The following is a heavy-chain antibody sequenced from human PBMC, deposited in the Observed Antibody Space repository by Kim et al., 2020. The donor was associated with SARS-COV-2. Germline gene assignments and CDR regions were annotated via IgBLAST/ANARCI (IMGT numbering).Heavy chain of an antibody. J-gene: IGHJ5*02. D-gene: IGHD2-2*01. V-gene: IGHV3-21*01. CDR3: PLPSTTFYQSSFDP. CDR2: IHLGISYI. CDR1: GFTFSSYS. Sequence: GGSLRLSCAASGFTFSSYSMNWVRQAPGLALQCLSSIHLGISYIYYAFALQGRFSISRPTANYSLYLHILRLTAVDTAVFFCPLPSTTFYQSSFDP.